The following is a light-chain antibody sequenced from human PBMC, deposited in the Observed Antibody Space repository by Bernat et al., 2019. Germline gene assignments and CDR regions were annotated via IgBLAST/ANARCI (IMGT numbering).Light chain of an antibody. CDR2: GKN. CDR1: SLRSNY. V-gene: IGLV3-19*01. CDR3: KSRDSSGYV. J-gene: IGLJ1*01. Sequence: SSELTQDPAVSVALGQTVRITCQGDSLRSNYASWYQQKPGQAPVLVIYGKNNRPSGIPDRFSGSTSGNTASLTITRAQAEDEADYYCKSRDSSGYVFGTGTKVTVL.